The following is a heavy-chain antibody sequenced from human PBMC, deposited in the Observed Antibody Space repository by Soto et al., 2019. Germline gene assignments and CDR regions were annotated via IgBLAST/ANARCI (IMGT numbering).Heavy chain of an antibody. CDR2: IIPIFDTP. CDR3: ARSIGSGGVIGGFDY. D-gene: IGHD3-16*02. J-gene: IGHJ4*02. CDR1: GGTFNMYA. V-gene: IGHV1-69*01. Sequence: QVQLVQSGAEVRKPGSAVRVSYKASGGTFNMYAMNWVRQAPGQGLEWMAGIIPIFDTPRYSQRFQGRVTITVDESTSTAYMDLTDLRSEDTAIYYCARSIGSGGVIGGFDYWGQGTLVTVAS.